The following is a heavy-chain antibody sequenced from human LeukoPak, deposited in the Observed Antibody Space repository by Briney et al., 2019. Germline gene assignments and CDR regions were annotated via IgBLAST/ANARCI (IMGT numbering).Heavy chain of an antibody. CDR3: AREGRYYYGSGSYYITDY. V-gene: IGHV3-21*01. J-gene: IGHJ4*02. CDR1: GFTFSRYS. D-gene: IGHD3-10*01. Sequence: GSLRLSCAASGFTFSRYSMNWVRQAPGKGLGWVSSISISSNYIYYADSVKGRFTISRVNAKNSLYLQMNSLRAEDTAVYYCAREGRYYYGSGSYYITDYWGQGTLVTVSS. CDR2: ISISSNYI.